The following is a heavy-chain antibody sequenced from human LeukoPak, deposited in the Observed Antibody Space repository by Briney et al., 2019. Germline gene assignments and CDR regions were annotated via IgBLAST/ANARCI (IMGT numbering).Heavy chain of an antibody. J-gene: IGHJ4*02. CDR3: AKASGAMIVAYYFDY. D-gene: IGHD3/OR15-3a*01. V-gene: IGHV3-9*01. CDR1: GFTFDDYA. Sequence: PGRSLRLSCAASGFTFDDYAMHWVRQAPGKGLEWVSGISWNSGSIGYADSVKGRFTISRDNAKNSLYLQMNSLRAEDTALYYCAKASGAMIVAYYFDYWGQGTLVTVSS. CDR2: ISWNSGSI.